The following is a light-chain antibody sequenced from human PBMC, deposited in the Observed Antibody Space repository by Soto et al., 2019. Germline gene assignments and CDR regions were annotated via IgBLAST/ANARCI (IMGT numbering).Light chain of an antibody. Sequence: EIMMTQSPTTLSMSPGERATLSCRASQSVNSNLAWYQHKPGQAPRLLIYGTFIRATGILARFSGSGSETAFTLTISSLQSEDFALYYCQQYNDWPLITLGQGTRLEIK. CDR3: QQYNDWPLIT. J-gene: IGKJ5*01. CDR2: GTF. V-gene: IGKV3-15*01. CDR1: QSVNSN.